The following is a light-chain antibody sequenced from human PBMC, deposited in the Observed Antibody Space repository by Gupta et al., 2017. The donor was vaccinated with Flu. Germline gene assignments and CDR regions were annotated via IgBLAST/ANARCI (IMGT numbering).Light chain of an antibody. V-gene: IGKV3-11*01. J-gene: IGKJ2*01. Sequence: EFLLTHSPATLSLSPGERATLSCRASQSVSSYLAWYQQKPGQAPRLLIYDASNRATGIPARFSGSGSGTVFTLTISSLEPEYFAVYYCQQRSNWPPYTFGQGTKLEIK. CDR3: QQRSNWPPYT. CDR1: QSVSSY. CDR2: DAS.